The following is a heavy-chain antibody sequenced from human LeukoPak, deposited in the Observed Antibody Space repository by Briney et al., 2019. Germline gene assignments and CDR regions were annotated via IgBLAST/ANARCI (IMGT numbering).Heavy chain of an antibody. J-gene: IGHJ5*02. Sequence: ASVKVSCKASGGTFSSYAISWVRQAPGQGLEWMGIINPSGGSTSYAQKFQGRVTMTRDMSTSTVYMELSSLRSEDTAVYYCARTSIVGATWGQGTLVTVSS. CDR1: GGTFSSYA. CDR3: ARTSIVGAT. D-gene: IGHD1-26*01. CDR2: INPSGGST. V-gene: IGHV1-46*01.